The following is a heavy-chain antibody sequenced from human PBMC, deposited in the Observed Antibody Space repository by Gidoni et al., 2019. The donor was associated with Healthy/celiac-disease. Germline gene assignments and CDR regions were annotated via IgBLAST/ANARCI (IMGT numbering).Heavy chain of an antibody. J-gene: IGHJ5*02. V-gene: IGHV4-31*03. D-gene: IGHD3-3*01. CDR1: GGSISSGGYY. CDR2: IYYSGST. CDR3: ARDRSADFWSGYNQGGPNNWFDP. Sequence: QVQLQESGPGLVKPSQTLSLTCTVSGGSISSGGYYWSWIRQHPGKGLEWNGYIYYSGSTYYHPSLKSRVTISVDTSKNQFSLKLSSVTAADTAVYYCARDRSADFWSGYNQGGPNNWFDPWGQGTLVTVSS.